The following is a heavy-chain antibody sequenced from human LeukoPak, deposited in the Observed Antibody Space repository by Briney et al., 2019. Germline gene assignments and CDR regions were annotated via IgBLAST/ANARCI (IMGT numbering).Heavy chain of an antibody. V-gene: IGHV4-61*02. D-gene: IGHD3-22*01. CDR2: IYTSGST. CDR1: GGSISSGSYY. Sequence: SQTLSLNCTVSGGSISSGSYYWSWIRQPAGKGLEWIGRIYTSGSTNYNPSLKSRVTISVDTSKNQYSLKLSSVTAADTAVYYCARTLYYYDSSGYDTFDYWGQGTLVTVSS. J-gene: IGHJ4*02. CDR3: ARTLYYYDSSGYDTFDY.